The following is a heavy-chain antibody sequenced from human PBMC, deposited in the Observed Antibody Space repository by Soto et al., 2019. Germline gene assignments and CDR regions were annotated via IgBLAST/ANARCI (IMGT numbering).Heavy chain of an antibody. V-gene: IGHV2-5*01. D-gene: IGHD1-26*01. CDR1: GFSLSTSAVA. CDR2: FYWYGDK. Sequence: QITLKESSPALVTPTQTLTLTCSFSGFSLSTSAVAVGWIRQPPGKALEWLALFYWYGDKRYSPSLKSRLTITKDTSKNPVVFTMTNMDPVDTATYFCVHSRGSPQYYYYYSLDVWDQGTTFTVSS. CDR3: VHSRGSPQYYYYYSLDV. J-gene: IGHJ6*02.